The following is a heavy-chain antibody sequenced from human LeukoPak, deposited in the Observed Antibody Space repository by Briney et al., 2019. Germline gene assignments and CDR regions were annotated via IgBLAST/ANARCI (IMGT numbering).Heavy chain of an antibody. D-gene: IGHD1-14*01. V-gene: IGHV1-24*01. CDR2: FDPEDGET. CDR3: ARGPPVTGPIDY. J-gene: IGHJ4*02. Sequence: ASVKVSCKVSGDTLTELSMHWVRQAPGKGLEWMGGFDPEDGETIYAQKFQGRVTITRDTSASTAYMELSSLRSEDTAVYYCARGPPVTGPIDYWGQGTLVTVSS. CDR1: GDTLTELS.